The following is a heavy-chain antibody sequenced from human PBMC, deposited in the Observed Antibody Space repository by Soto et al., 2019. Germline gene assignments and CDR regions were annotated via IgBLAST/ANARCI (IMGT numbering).Heavy chain of an antibody. D-gene: IGHD3-3*01. Sequence: VQLVQSGAEVKKPGSSLRGSCKASGYTFHFYTITSVRQAPGLGLEWLGRIIPYLSVSNYAPKFQGIVTITAGTSTIPADIEVRSLRSQATVMSYCATIFGSVYSAFAYWGAGALVTVAS. CDR1: GYTFHFYT. CDR2: IIPYLSVS. V-gene: IGHV1-69*02. J-gene: IGHJ4*02. CDR3: ATIFGSVYSAFAY.